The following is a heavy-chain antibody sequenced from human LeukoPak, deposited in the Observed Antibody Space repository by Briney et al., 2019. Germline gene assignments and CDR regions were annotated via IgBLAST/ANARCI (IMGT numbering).Heavy chain of an antibody. CDR1: RYSFTSYW. V-gene: IGHV5-51*01. J-gene: IGHJ4*02. CDR3: ARHDIAAAGNFDY. Sequence: GESLKISCKGSRYSFTSYWIGWVRQMPGKGLEWMGIIYPGDSDTSYSPSFQGQVTISADKSISTAYLQWSSLKASDTAMYYCARHDIAAAGNFDYWGQGTLVTVSS. CDR2: IYPGDSDT. D-gene: IGHD6-13*01.